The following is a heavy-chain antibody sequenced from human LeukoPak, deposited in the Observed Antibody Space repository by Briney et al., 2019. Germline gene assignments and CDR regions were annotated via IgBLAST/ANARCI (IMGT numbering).Heavy chain of an antibody. CDR3: AKGPGPGYFYYYMDV. Sequence: GGSLRLSCAASRFTFSSYAMSWVRQAAGKGLEWVSAITGSGGSTYYADSLKGRFIISRDNSKSTLYLQMNSLRAKDTAVYYCAKGPGPGYFYYYMDVWGKGTTVTVSS. V-gene: IGHV3-23*01. J-gene: IGHJ6*03. CDR2: ITGSGGST. CDR1: RFTFSSYA.